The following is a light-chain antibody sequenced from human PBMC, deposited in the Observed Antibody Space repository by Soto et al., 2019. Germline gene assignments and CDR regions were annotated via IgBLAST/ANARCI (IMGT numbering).Light chain of an antibody. V-gene: IGLV2-11*01. CDR2: DVT. CDR1: SSDVGGYTF. J-gene: IGLJ2*01. Sequence: QSVLTQPRSVSGSPGQSVTISCTGTSSDVGGYTFVSWYQQHPGKAPKLMIYDVTQRPSGVPDRFSGSQSGNTASLTISGLQAEDEADYYCCSYAGSYTWVVGGGTKLAVL. CDR3: CSYAGSYTWV.